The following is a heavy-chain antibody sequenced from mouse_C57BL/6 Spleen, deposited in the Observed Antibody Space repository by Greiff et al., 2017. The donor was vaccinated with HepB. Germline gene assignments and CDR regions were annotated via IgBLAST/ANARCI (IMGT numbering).Heavy chain of an antibody. D-gene: IGHD1-1*01. V-gene: IGHV3-6*01. CDR1: GYSITSGYY. J-gene: IGHJ1*03. CDR3: ARVPYYGSSYGYFDV. Sequence: EVKLMESGPGLVKPSQSLSLTCSVTGYSITSGYYWNWIRQFPGNKLEWMGYISYDGSNNYNPSLKNRISITRDTSKNQFFLKLNSVTTEDTATYYCARVPYYGSSYGYFDVWGTGTTVTVSS. CDR2: ISYDGSN.